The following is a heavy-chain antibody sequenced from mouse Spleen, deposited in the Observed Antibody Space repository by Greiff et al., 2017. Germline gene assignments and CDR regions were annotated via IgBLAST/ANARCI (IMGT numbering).Heavy chain of an antibody. CDR2: IDPSDSYT. Sequence: QVQLQQPGAELVMPGASVKLSCKASGYTFTSYWMHWVKQRPGQGLEWIGEIDPSDSYTNYNQKFKGKATLTVDKSSSTAYMQLSSLTSEDSAVYYCARWFSYYFDYWGQGTTLTVSS. CDR1: GYTFTSYW. J-gene: IGHJ2*01. V-gene: IGHV1-69*01. CDR3: ARWFSYYFDY. D-gene: IGHD2-2*01.